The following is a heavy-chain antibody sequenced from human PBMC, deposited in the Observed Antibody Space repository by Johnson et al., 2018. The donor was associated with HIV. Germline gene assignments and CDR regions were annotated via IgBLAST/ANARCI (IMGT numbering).Heavy chain of an antibody. CDR2: ISYDGSKK. D-gene: IGHD3-16*01. V-gene: IGHV3-30*04. CDR1: GFTFSSYA. CDR3: ARESGGQYDAFDI. Sequence: QVQLVESGGGVVQPGRSLRLSCAASGFTFSSYAMHWVRQAPGKGLEWVAVISYDGSKKYYADSVKGRFTISRDNSKNTLYLQMNSLRAEDTAVYYCARESGGQYDAFDIWGQGTMVTVSS. J-gene: IGHJ3*02.